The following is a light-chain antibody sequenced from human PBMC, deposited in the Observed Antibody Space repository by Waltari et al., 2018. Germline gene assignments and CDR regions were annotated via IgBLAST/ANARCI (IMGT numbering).Light chain of an antibody. CDR3: SSQSTKNGVI. J-gene: IGLJ2*01. CDR1: SSDAGGDDF. V-gene: IGLV2-14*03. CDR2: DVN. Sequence: QSALTQPASVSGSPGQSITISCTGSSSDAGGDDFVSWYEDHPGQAPKVIIYDVNKRPSGVSDRFSGSKSGNTASLTISGLQAEDEATFYCSSQSTKNGVIFGGGTKVTVL.